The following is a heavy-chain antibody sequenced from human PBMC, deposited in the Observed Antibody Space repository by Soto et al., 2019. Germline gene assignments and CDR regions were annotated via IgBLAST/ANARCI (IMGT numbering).Heavy chain of an antibody. J-gene: IGHJ4*02. CDR2: INPNSGGT. CDR3: AKNGSFFRPSLGYFDY. D-gene: IGHD1-1*01. V-gene: IGHV1-2*02. Sequence: ASVKVSCKASGFTFTGHYIHWVRQAPGQGLEWMGWINPNSGGTSYAQKFQGRVTMTRDTSITTAYMELSRLSSDDTAVYYCAKNGSFFRPSLGYFDYWGQGTLVTSPQ. CDR1: GFTFTGHY.